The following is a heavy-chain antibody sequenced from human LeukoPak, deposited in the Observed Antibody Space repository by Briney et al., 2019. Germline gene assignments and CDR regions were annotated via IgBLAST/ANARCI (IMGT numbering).Heavy chain of an antibody. CDR1: GGTFSSYA. Sequence: SVKVSCKASGGTFSSYAISWVRQAPGQGLEWMGRIIPILGIANYAQKFQGRVTITADKSTSTAYMELSSLRSEDTAVYYCARDSVRGYKLFDYWGQGTLVTVSS. J-gene: IGHJ4*02. CDR3: ARDSVRGYKLFDY. V-gene: IGHV1-69*04. CDR2: IIPILGIA. D-gene: IGHD5-24*01.